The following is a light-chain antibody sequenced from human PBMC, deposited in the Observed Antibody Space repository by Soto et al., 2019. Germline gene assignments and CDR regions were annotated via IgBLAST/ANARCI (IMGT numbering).Light chain of an antibody. Sequence: DSQMTQSPSSLSASVGDRFTITCRASKTISNYLNWYQKKPWKAPKLLIYAASSLQRGVPSRFSGSGSGTDFTLTIGSLQHEDFATHYCQQSYSPHPITFGQGTRLEIK. CDR3: QQSYSPHPIT. CDR1: KTISNY. J-gene: IGKJ5*01. CDR2: AAS. V-gene: IGKV1-39*01.